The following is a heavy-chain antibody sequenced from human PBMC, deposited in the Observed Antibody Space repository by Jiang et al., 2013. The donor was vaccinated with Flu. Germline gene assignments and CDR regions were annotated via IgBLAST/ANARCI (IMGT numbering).Heavy chain of an antibody. CDR2: ISYGGNT. D-gene: IGHD3-9*01. CDR1: GGSFRGYY. CDR3: ARGSYDILTGYFNWFDP. V-gene: IGHV4-34*01. Sequence: LLKPSETLSLTCAVYGGSFRGYYWTWIRQSPRKGLEWIGKISYGGNTNFNPSLQSRVTISIDTSKNQFSLKLSSVTAADTAVYYCARGSYDILTGYFNWFDPWGQGTLVTVSS. J-gene: IGHJ5*02.